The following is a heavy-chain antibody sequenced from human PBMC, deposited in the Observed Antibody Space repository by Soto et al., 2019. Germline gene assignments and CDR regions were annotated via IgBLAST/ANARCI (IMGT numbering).Heavy chain of an antibody. CDR1: GDTFSFYS. CDR2: VNPILSMS. D-gene: IGHD3-10*01. J-gene: IGHJ4*02. CDR3: ATSYGSGYRAFDY. Sequence: QVQLVQSGAEVKRPGSSVKVSCKASGDTFSFYSINWVRQAPGLGLEWMGRVNPILSMSNYAQRFQGRGTMTADKSTSTAYMELRGRRSEDTAMDDGATSYGSGYRAFDYWGQGALVTVSS. V-gene: IGHV1-69*04.